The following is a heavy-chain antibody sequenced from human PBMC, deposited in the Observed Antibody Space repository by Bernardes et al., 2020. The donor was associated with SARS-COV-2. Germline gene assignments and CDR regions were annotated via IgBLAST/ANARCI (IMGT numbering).Heavy chain of an antibody. D-gene: IGHD2-15*01. Sequence: VGSLRLSCAASGFTFSSYEMNWVRQAPGKGLEWVSYISSSGSTLYYADSVKGRFTISRDNAKNSLYLQMNSLRAEDTAVYYCARDRGYCSGGSCPLYYYYGMDVWGQGTTVTVSS. CDR1: GFTFSSYE. CDR3: ARDRGYCSGGSCPLYYYYGMDV. V-gene: IGHV3-48*03. CDR2: ISSSGSTL. J-gene: IGHJ6*02.